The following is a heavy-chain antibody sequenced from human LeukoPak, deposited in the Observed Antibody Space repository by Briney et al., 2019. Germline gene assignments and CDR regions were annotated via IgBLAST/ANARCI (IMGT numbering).Heavy chain of an antibody. CDR3: AKGCGYSYGYYFDY. V-gene: IGHV3-30*02. Sequence: GGSLRLSCAASGFTFSSYGMRWVRQAPGKGLEWVAFVRYDGSNKYYADSVKGRFTISRDNSKNTLYLQMNSLRAEDTAVYYCAKGCGYSYGYYFDYWGQGTLVTVSS. CDR2: VRYDGSNK. J-gene: IGHJ4*02. CDR1: GFTFSSYG. D-gene: IGHD5-18*01.